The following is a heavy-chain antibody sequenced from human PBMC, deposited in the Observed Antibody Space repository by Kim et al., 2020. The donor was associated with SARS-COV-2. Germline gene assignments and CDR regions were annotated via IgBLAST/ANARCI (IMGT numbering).Heavy chain of an antibody. CDR2: ISSSSSYI. CDR1: GFTFSSYS. CDR3: ARDLSPKHYDILTGYSLDAFDI. D-gene: IGHD3-9*01. Sequence: GGSLRLSCAASGFTFSSYSMNWVRQAPGKGLEWVSSISSSSSYIYYADSVKGRFTISRDNAKNSLYLQMNSLRAEDTAVYYCARDLSPKHYDILTGYSLDAFDIWGQGTMVTVSS. V-gene: IGHV3-21*01. J-gene: IGHJ3*02.